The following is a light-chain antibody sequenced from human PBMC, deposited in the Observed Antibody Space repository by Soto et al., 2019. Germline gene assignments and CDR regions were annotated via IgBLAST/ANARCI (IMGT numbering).Light chain of an antibody. V-gene: IGKV3-15*01. CDR3: QQNKYFLT. CDR1: HSVSSR. Sequence: EIVMTQSPATLSVSPGERVTLXXRASHSVSSRLSWYHQKPGQSPSLIFYGASTRATGIPARFSGSGSGTEFTLTISSLQSEDFGLFYCQQNKYFLTFGQGTKVEIK. CDR2: GAS. J-gene: IGKJ1*01.